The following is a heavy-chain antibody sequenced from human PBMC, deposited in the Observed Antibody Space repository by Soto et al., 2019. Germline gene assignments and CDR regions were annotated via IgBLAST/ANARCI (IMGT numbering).Heavy chain of an antibody. Sequence: SETLSLTCAVYGGSFSGYYWSWIRQPPGKXLEWIGEINHSGSTNYNPSLKSRVTISVDTSKNQFSLKLSSVTAADTAVYYCARGVPTYYDFWSGYESNYYYGMDVWGQGTTVTVFS. CDR2: INHSGST. D-gene: IGHD3-3*01. CDR3: ARGVPTYYDFWSGYESNYYYGMDV. CDR1: GGSFSGYY. J-gene: IGHJ6*02. V-gene: IGHV4-34*01.